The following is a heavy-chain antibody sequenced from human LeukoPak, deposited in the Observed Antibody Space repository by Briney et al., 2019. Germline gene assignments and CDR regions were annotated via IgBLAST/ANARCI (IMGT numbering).Heavy chain of an antibody. J-gene: IGHJ4*02. CDR1: GGSISSSSYY. CDR3: ARSGYSYGYQRHRGPIDY. Sequence: SETLSLTCTVSGGSISSSSYYWGWIRQPPGKGLEWIGSIYYSGSTYYNPSLKSRVTISVDTSKNQFSLKLSSVTAADTAVYYCARSGYSYGYQRHRGPIDYWGQGTLVTVSS. D-gene: IGHD5-18*01. CDR2: IYYSGST. V-gene: IGHV4-39*07.